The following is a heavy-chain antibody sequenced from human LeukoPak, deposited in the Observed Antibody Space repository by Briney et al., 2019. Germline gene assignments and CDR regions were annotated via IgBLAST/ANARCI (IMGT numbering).Heavy chain of an antibody. V-gene: IGHV4-34*01. CDR1: GGSFSGYY. Sequence: SETLSLTCAVYGGSFSGYYWSWIRQPPGKGLEWIGEINHSGSTNCNPSLKSRVTISVDTSKNQFSLKQSSVTAADTAVYYCATRIAARGRPDYWGQGTLVTVSS. CDR2: INHSGST. J-gene: IGHJ4*02. D-gene: IGHD6-6*01. CDR3: ATRIAARGRPDY.